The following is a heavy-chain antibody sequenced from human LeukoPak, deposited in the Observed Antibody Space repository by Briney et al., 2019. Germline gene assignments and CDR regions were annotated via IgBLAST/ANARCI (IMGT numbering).Heavy chain of an antibody. D-gene: IGHD1-7*01. CDR2: INHSGST. Sequence: SETLSLTCAVYGGSFSDYYWSWIRQPPGKGLEWTGEINHSGSTNYNPSLKSRVTISVDTSKNQFSLKLSSVTAADTAVYFCARVAGTGGWVLDYWGQGTLVTVSS. CDR3: ARVAGTGGWVLDY. CDR1: GGSFSDYY. J-gene: IGHJ4*02. V-gene: IGHV4-34*01.